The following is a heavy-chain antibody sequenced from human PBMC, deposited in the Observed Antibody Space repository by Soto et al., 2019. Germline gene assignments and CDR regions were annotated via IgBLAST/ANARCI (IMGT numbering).Heavy chain of an antibody. CDR1: GGSISSYY. Sequence: QVQLQESGPGLVKPSETLYLTCSVSGGSISSYYWSWIRQPPGKGLQWIGYIYYSGSTNYNPSLKSRVTISVDTSKNQFSLKLSSVTAADTAVYYCARASGGNTDYWGQETLVTVSS. CDR3: ARASGGNTDY. J-gene: IGHJ4*02. V-gene: IGHV4-59*01. D-gene: IGHD2-8*02. CDR2: IYYSGST.